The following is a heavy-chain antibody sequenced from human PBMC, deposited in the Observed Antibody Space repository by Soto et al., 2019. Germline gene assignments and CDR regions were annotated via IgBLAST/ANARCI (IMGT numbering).Heavy chain of an antibody. D-gene: IGHD2-15*01. CDR2: IDWDDDK. J-gene: IGHJ3*02. CDR1: GFSLSTSGMR. V-gene: IGHV2-70*04. Sequence: SGPTLVNPTQTLTLTCTFSGFSLSTSGMRVSWIRRPPGKALEWLARIDWDDDKFYSTSLKTRLTISKDTSKNQVVLTMTNMDPVDTATYYCARFPGGNPDAFDIWGQGTMVTVSS. CDR3: ARFPGGNPDAFDI.